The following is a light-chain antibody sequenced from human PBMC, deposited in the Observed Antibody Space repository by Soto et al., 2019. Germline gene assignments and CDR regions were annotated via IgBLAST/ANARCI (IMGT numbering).Light chain of an antibody. J-gene: IGKJ1*01. CDR2: SAS. Sequence: DIQMTQSPSSVSASIGDTVTITCRASQDINVYLNWYQQKSGEVPKLLIYSASTLHSGVPSRFTGSGSETDFTLTITSLQPEDFATYYCQHYSGDRATFGQGTKVEI. CDR3: QHYSGDRAT. V-gene: IGKV1-39*01. CDR1: QDINVY.